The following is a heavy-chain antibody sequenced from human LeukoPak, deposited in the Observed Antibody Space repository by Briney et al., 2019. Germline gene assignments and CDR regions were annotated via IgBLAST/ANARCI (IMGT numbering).Heavy chain of an antibody. J-gene: IGHJ6*02. CDR3: ARDFTVTTEDYYYGMDV. Sequence: PGGSLRLSCAASGFTFSSYGMHWVRQAPGKGLEWVSVIWDDGSNKYYADSVKGRFTISRDNSKNTLYLQMNSLRAEDTAVYYCARDFTVTTEDYYYGMDVWGQGTTVTVSS. D-gene: IGHD4-17*01. CDR2: IWDDGSNK. V-gene: IGHV3-33*01. CDR1: GFTFSSYG.